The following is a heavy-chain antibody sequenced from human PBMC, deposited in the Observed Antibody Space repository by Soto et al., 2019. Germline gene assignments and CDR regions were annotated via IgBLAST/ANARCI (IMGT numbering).Heavy chain of an antibody. J-gene: IGHJ2*01. CDR1: GFTFSDYY. Sequence: RRLSCAASGFTFSDYYMSWIRQAPGKGLEWVSYISSSGSTIYYADSVKGRFTISRDNAKNSLYLQMNSLRAEDTAVYYCARMDIVTDWYFDLWGRGTLVTVSS. CDR3: ARMDIVTDWYFDL. D-gene: IGHD2-2*03. V-gene: IGHV3-11*01. CDR2: ISSSGSTI.